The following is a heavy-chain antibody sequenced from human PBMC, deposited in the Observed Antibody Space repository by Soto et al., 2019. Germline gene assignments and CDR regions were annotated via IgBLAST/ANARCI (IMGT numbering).Heavy chain of an antibody. D-gene: IGHD6-19*01. CDR2: INHSGST. Sequence: PYVTMSLTCSFYGVSSSCYYWIWLRQPPGKGLEWIGEINHSGSTNYNPSLKSRVTISVDTSKNQFSLKLSSVTAADTAVYYCATAGTSKNWFDPWGQGTLVTVS. V-gene: IGHV4-34*01. CDR1: GVSSSCYY. CDR3: ATAGTSKNWFDP. J-gene: IGHJ5*02.